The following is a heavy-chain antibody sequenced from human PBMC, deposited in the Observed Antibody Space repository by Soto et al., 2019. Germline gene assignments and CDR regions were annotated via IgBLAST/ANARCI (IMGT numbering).Heavy chain of an antibody. D-gene: IGHD1-1*01. CDR1: GFIFNNYA. J-gene: IGHJ4*02. Sequence: LRLSCAASGFIFNNYAMNWVRQAPGEGLQWVAGISASGVSTYYADSVKGRFIISRDNSKNTLFLQMNSLRAEDTAIYYCAKVPQRPYYFDSWGLGTLVTVSS. CDR3: AKVPQRPYYFDS. V-gene: IGHV3-23*01. CDR2: ISASGVST.